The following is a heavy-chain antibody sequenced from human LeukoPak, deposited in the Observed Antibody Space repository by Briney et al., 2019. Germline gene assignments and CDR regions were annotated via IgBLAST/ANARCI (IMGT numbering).Heavy chain of an antibody. D-gene: IGHD3-3*01. CDR3: ARGGKPYYDFWSGYLEY. CDR1: GGSISTYY. CDR2: VYYSGST. Sequence: SETLSLTCTVSGGSISTYYWSWIRQPPGKGLEWIGYVYYSGSTYYNPPLKSRVTILVDTSKNQFSLKLSSVTATDTAVYYCARGGKPYYDFWSGYLEYWGQGTLVTVSS. J-gene: IGHJ4*02. V-gene: IGHV4-59*01.